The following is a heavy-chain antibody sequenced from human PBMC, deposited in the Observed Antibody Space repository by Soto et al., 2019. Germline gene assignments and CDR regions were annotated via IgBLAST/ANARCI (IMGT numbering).Heavy chain of an antibody. CDR3: AREGSVNDGAFDI. Sequence: ASVKVSCKASCYTFTSYCISWVRQAPGQGLEWMGWISAYNGNTNYAQNLKGGSTITPGTSTGTAYMEWGSRRSDDTAVYYGAREGSVNDGAFDIWGQGTMVTASS. J-gene: IGHJ3*02. CDR2: ISAYNGNT. V-gene: IGHV1-18*01. D-gene: IGHD1-1*01. CDR1: CYTFTSYC.